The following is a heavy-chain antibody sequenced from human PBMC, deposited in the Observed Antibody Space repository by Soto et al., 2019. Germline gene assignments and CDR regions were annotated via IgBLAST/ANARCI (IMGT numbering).Heavy chain of an antibody. D-gene: IGHD6-6*01. CDR3: ASLAAPPYYYSDMDV. CDR2: INAGNGNT. Sequence: ASGKVCCKASGCRFTSYFLHWVRQAPGQRLEWMGWINAGNGNTKYSQKFQGRVTITSDTSASTAYMELSSLRAEDTAVYYCASLAAPPYYYSDMDVWGQGTSVPVYS. CDR1: GCRFTSYF. J-gene: IGHJ6*02. V-gene: IGHV1-3*01.